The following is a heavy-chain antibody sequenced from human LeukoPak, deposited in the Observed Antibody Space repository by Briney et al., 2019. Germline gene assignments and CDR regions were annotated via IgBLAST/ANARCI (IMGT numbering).Heavy chain of an antibody. CDR2: INQGGSDK. Sequence: GGSLRLSCTASGFTFSSYWMSWVRQAPGKGLECVANINQGGSDKYYVDSVTGRFTISRDNAKDSVYLQMNSLRAEDTAVYYCGSGSESYGDYWGQGSLVSVSS. V-gene: IGHV3-7*01. CDR3: GSGSESYGDY. D-gene: IGHD3-10*01. J-gene: IGHJ4*02. CDR1: GFTFSSYW.